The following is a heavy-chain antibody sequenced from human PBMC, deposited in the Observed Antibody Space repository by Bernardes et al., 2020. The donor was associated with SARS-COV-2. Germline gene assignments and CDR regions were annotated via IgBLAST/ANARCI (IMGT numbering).Heavy chain of an antibody. D-gene: IGHD3-22*01. CDR1: GGSISSYY. CDR2: IYYSGST. V-gene: IGHV4-59*01. J-gene: IGHJ5*02. CDR3: ARELSYDSSGYRQYNWFDP. Sequence: SETLSLTCTVSGGSISSYYWSWIRQPPGKGLEWIGYIYYSGSTNYNPSLKSRVTISVDTSKNQFSLKLSSVTAADTAVYYCARELSYDSSGYRQYNWFDPWGQGTLVTVSS.